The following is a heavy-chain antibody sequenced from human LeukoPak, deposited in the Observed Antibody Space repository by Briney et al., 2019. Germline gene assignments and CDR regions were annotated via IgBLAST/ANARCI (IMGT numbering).Heavy chain of an antibody. V-gene: IGHV4-59*01. CDR3: ARVWESLYDFWSGSNYYYMDV. J-gene: IGHJ6*03. Sequence: SETLSLTCTVSGGSISSYYWSWIRQPPGKGLEWIGYIYYSGSTNYNPSLKSRVTISVDTSKNQFSLKLSSVTAADTAVYYCARVWESLYDFWSGSNYYYMDVWGNGATVTVSS. D-gene: IGHD3-3*01. CDR2: IYYSGST. CDR1: GGSISSYY.